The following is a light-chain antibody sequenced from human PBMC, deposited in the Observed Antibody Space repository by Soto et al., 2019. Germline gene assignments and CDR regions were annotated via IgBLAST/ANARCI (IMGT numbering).Light chain of an antibody. CDR2: DVS. CDR3: QQSCTSPMT. Sequence: EIVLTQSPGTLSLSPGERATLSCRASQSVNNVYLAWYQQKPGQAPRLLIYDVSSQATGIPDRFSGSGSGTDFTLTISRLEPEDFAVYYCQQSCTSPMTFGQGTKLEIK. J-gene: IGKJ2*01. V-gene: IGKV3-20*01. CDR1: QSVNNVY.